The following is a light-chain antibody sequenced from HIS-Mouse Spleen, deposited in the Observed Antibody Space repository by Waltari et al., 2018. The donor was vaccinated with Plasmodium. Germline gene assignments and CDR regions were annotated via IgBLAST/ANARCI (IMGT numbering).Light chain of an antibody. CDR1: TLPNNY. J-gene: IGLJ3*02. CDR3: YSTDRSGNHRV. CDR2: EDS. V-gene: IGLV3-10*01. Sequence: SYELTQPPSVSVSPGQTARITCSGDTLPNNYAYWYQQKSGQAPVLVIYEDSKRPAGIPERCSGSSSGTMATLTISGAQVEDEADDDCYSTDRSGNHRVFGGGTKLTVL.